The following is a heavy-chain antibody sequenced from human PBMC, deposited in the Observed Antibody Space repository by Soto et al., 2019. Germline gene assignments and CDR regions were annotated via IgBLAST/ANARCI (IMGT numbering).Heavy chain of an antibody. CDR1: GGTFSSSA. Sequence: SVKVSCKASGGTFSSSAISWVRQAPGQGLEWMGGIIPIFRTANYALKFQGRATITADESTNTAYMELSSLRSEDTAVYYCARGGYSGYDYNSYYYGMDVWGQGTTVTVSS. D-gene: IGHD5-12*01. CDR3: ARGGYSGYDYNSYYYGMDV. J-gene: IGHJ6*02. V-gene: IGHV1-69*13. CDR2: IIPIFRTA.